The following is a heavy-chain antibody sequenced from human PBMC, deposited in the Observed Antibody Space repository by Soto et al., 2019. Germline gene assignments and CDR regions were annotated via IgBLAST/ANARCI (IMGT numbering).Heavy chain of an antibody. CDR3: ARGLRSVLEY. Sequence: QVQLVESGGGVVQPGGSLRLSCVASGLTFSNFGMHWVRQAPGKGLEWVAVISNEENIKQYADSVRGRFAISRDNSKNTLYLQMTRLRAEDTAIYSCARGLRSVLEYWGQGTLVTLSS. CDR2: ISNEENIK. CDR1: GLTFSNFG. J-gene: IGHJ4*02. V-gene: IGHV3-33*01. D-gene: IGHD6-6*01.